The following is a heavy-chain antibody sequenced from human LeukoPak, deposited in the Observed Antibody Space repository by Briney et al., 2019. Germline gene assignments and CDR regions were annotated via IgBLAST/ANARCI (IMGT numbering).Heavy chain of an antibody. V-gene: IGHV4-4*02. CDR1: GGSISSSYW. Sequence: PSETLSLTCAVSGGSISSSYWWTWVRQPPGKGLEWIGEIYHSGSTNYNPSLKSRFTISVDKSKNQFSLKLSSVTAADTAVYYCARSYWTGYHHLDFWGQGTLVTVSS. D-gene: IGHD3/OR15-3a*01. CDR2: IYHSGST. CDR3: ARSYWTGYHHLDF. J-gene: IGHJ4*02.